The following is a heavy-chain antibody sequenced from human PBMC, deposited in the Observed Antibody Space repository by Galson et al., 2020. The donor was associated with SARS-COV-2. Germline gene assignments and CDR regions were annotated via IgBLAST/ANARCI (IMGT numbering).Heavy chain of an antibody. V-gene: IGHV3-74*01. CDR2: IYSEGSST. CDR3: ARGEMGNDYFEY. D-gene: IGHD7-27*01. J-gene: IGHJ4*02. CDR1: GFTFSSHW. Sequence: ESLKISCAASGFTFSSHWMHWVRQAPGKGLVWVSRIYSEGSSTSYADSVKGRFTIYGDNAKNTLYLQMNSLRAEDTAVYYCARGEMGNDYFEYWGQGTLVTVSS.